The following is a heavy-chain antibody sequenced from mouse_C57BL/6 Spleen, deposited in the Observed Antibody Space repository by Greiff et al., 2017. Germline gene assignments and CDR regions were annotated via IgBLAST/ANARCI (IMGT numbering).Heavy chain of an antibody. CDR2: ICTGSGST. CDR3: ERGAYDNCRDFDY. Sequence: QVQLKQPGAELVKPGASVKLSCKASGYTFTSYWITWVKQRPGQGLEWIGDICTGSGSTNYNEKLKSKATLTIDTSTSTAYMQLSRLTSEDSAVYYCERGAYDNCRDFDYWGQGTTLTVSS. J-gene: IGHJ2*01. D-gene: IGHD2-1*01. CDR1: GYTFTSYW. V-gene: IGHV1-55*01.